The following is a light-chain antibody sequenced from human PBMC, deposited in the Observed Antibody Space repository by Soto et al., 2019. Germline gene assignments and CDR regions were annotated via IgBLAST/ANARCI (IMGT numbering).Light chain of an antibody. CDR2: DAS. CDR1: QIVTTY. CDR3: LHRMNWPLT. Sequence: EIVLTQSPGTLSLSPGERATLSLMAIQIVTTYLAWYQQKPGQAPRLLIYDASTRATGIPARFGGSGSATDFTLTISSLEPEDFGVYYCLHRMNWPLTFGQGTRLEI. J-gene: IGKJ5*01. V-gene: IGKV3-11*01.